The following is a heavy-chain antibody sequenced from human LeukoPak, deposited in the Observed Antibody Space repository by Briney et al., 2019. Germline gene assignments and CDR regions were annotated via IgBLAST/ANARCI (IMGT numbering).Heavy chain of an antibody. CDR3: ARRGYDSSGYYYYYFDY. J-gene: IGHJ4*02. Sequence: SPSFQGQVTISADKSISTAYLQWSSLKASDTAMYYCARRGYDSSGYYYYYFDYWGQGTLVTVSS. D-gene: IGHD3-22*01. V-gene: IGHV5-51*01.